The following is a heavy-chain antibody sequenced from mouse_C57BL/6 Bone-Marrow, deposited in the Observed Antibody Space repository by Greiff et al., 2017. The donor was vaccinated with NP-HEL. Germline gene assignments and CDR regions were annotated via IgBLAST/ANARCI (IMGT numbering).Heavy chain of an antibody. CDR2: LAPSDSYT. V-gene: IGHV1-59*01. Sequence: QVQLQQPGAELVRPGTSVKLSCKASGYTFTSYWMHWVKQRPGQGLEWIGVLAPSDSYTNYNQKFKGKATLTVDTSSSASYMQLSSLTSEDSAVYSCARGSTMVKGFAYWGQGTLVTVSA. CDR1: GYTFTSYW. CDR3: ARGSTMVKGFAY. D-gene: IGHD2-2*01. J-gene: IGHJ3*01.